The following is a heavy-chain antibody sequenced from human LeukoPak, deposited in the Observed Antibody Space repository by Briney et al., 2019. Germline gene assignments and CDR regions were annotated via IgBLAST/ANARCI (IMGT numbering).Heavy chain of an antibody. V-gene: IGHV4-59*08. D-gene: IGHD2-15*01. CDR3: ARLGYCSGGSCYGGQDTWFDP. CDR1: GGSISSYY. Sequence: SQTLSHTCTVSGGSISSYYWSWIRQPPGKGLEWIGDIYYSGSTNYNPSLKSRVTISVDTSKNQFSLKLSSVTAADTAVYYCARLGYCSGGSCYGGQDTWFDPWGQGTLVTVSS. J-gene: IGHJ5*02. CDR2: IYYSGST.